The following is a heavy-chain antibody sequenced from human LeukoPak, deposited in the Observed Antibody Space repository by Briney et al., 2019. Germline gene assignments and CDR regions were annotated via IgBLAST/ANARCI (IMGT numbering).Heavy chain of an antibody. J-gene: IGHJ4*02. D-gene: IGHD5-18*01. CDR3: ARELSCQGYSYGFDY. CDR2: IGTAGDT. Sequence: SGGSLRLSCAASGFTFSSYDMHWVRQVTGKGLEWVSVIGTAGDTYYPGSVKGRFTISRENAKNSLYLQMNSLRVGDTAVYYCARELSCQGYSYGFDYWGQGILVTVSS. CDR1: GFTFSSYD. V-gene: IGHV3-13*04.